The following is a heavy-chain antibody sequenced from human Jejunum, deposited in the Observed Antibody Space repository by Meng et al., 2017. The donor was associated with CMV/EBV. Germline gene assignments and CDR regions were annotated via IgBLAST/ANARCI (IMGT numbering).Heavy chain of an antibody. Sequence: AASGFTFNNHWMHWVRQAPGKGLVWVSRINSDGRTTTYADSVKGRFTISRDNAKNMVYLQMNSLRVEDTAVYYCARVVKGGNYFDQWGQGTQVTVSS. J-gene: IGHJ4*02. V-gene: IGHV3-74*01. D-gene: IGHD1-26*01. CDR3: ARVVKGGNYFDQ. CDR2: INSDGRTT. CDR1: GFTFNNHW.